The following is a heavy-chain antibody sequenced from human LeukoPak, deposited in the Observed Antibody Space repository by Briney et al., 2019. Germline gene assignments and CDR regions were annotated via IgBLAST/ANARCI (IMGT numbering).Heavy chain of an antibody. V-gene: IGHV1-24*01. CDR1: GYTLTELS. Sequence: GASVTVSCTVSGYTLTELSMHWVRQAPGKGLEWMGGFDPEDGETIYAQKFQGRVTMTEDTSTDTAYMELSSLRSEDTAVYYCATSGSYTMVRGVISLYYGMDVWGQGTTVTVSS. D-gene: IGHD3-10*01. J-gene: IGHJ6*02. CDR3: ATSGSYTMVRGVISLYYGMDV. CDR2: FDPEDGET.